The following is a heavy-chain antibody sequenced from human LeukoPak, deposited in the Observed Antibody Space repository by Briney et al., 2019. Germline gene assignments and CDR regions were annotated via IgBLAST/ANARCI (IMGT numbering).Heavy chain of an antibody. J-gene: IGHJ5*02. CDR3: ARGEGINWFDP. CDR1: GGPFSGYY. D-gene: IGHD3-10*01. V-gene: IGHV4-34*01. Sequence: SETLSLTCAVYGGPFSGYYWSWIRQPPGKGLEWIGEINHSGSTNYNPSLKSRVTISVDTPKNQFSLKLSSVTAADTAVYYCARGEGINWFDPWGQGTLVTVSS. CDR2: INHSGST.